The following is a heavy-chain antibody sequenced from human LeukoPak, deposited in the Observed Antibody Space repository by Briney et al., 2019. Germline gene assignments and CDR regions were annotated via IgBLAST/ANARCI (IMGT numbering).Heavy chain of an antibody. D-gene: IGHD5-18*01. CDR3: ARELGYCYEVPNFDY. J-gene: IGHJ4*02. Sequence: ASVKVSCKASGYTFTGYYMHWARQAPGQGLEWMGRINPNSGGTNYAQKFQGRVTMTRDTSISTAYMELSRLRSDDTAVYYCARELGYCYEVPNFDYWGQGTLVTVSS. CDR1: GYTFTGYY. V-gene: IGHV1-2*06. CDR2: INPNSGGT.